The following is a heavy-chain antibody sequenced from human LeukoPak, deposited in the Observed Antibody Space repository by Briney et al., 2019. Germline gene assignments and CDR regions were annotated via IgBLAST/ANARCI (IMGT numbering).Heavy chain of an antibody. J-gene: IGHJ4*02. Sequence: SETLSLTCTVSGGSISSSSYYWGWIRQPPGKGLEWIGYIYYSGSTNYNPSLKSRVTISVDTSKNQFSLKLSSVTAADTAVYYCARHGLRAGYDILTGYYPFDYWGQGTLVTVSS. CDR1: GGSISSSSYY. CDR2: IYYSGST. D-gene: IGHD3-9*01. CDR3: ARHGLRAGYDILTGYYPFDY. V-gene: IGHV4-61*05.